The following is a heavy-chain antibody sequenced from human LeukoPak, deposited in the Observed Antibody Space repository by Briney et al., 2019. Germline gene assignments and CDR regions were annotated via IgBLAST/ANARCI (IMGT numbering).Heavy chain of an antibody. V-gene: IGHV3-74*01. D-gene: IGHD3-22*01. Sequence: GGSLRLSCAASGFTFSSYWMHWVRQAPGKGLVWVSRINTDGSSTSYADSVKGRFTISRDNAKNTLYLQMNSLRAEDTAVYYCAATDSSGFIRSEGAFDIWGQGTMVTVSS. CDR3: AATDSSGFIRSEGAFDI. CDR2: INTDGSST. CDR1: GFTFSSYW. J-gene: IGHJ3*02.